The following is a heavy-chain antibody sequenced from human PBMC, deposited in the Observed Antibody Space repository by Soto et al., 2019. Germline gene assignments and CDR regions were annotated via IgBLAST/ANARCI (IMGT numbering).Heavy chain of an antibody. V-gene: IGHV1-69*13. D-gene: IGHD3-3*01. CDR1: GGTFTSYA. CDR2: IIPIFDTT. CDR3: ARALYDSSPYYFDS. Sequence: SVKVSCKASGGTFTSYAISWVRQAPGQGLEWMGGIIPIFDTTNYAQKFQGRVTITADESTSTAYMELSNLRSEDTAVYYCARALYDSSPYYFDSWGQGTLVTVSS. J-gene: IGHJ4*02.